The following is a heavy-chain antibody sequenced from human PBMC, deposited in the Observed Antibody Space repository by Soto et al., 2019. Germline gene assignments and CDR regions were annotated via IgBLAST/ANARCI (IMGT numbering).Heavy chain of an antibody. CDR2: INHSGTI. J-gene: IGHJ6*02. V-gene: IGHV4-34*01. Sequence: PSETLSLTCAVYGGSFSGYYWTWIRQPPGKGLEWIREINHSGTINFNPSLKSRLTISLDTSKKHFSLKLSSVTDADTAAYYCARADRTLVTSYSLDVWGQGTTVTVSS. CDR1: GGSFSGYY. CDR3: ARADRTLVTSYSLDV. D-gene: IGHD2-21*02.